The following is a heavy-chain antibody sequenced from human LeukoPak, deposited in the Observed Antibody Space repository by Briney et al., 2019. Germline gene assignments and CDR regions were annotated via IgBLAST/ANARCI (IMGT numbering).Heavy chain of an antibody. D-gene: IGHD5-18*01. Sequence: SETLSLTCTVSGGSISSYYWGWIRQPPGKGLEWIGSIYYSGSTYYNPSLKSRVTISVDTSKNQFSLKLSSVTAADTAVYYCARKSIQLWSPGDYWGQGTLVTVSS. CDR1: GGSISSYY. J-gene: IGHJ4*02. CDR3: ARKSIQLWSPGDY. CDR2: IYYSGST. V-gene: IGHV4-39*07.